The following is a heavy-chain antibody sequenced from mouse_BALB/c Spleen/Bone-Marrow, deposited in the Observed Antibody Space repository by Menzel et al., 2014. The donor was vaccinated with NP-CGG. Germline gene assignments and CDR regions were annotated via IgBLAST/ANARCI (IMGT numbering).Heavy chain of an antibody. CDR2: IDPANGNT. V-gene: IGHV14-3*02. CDR3: ARYRLGTYFDY. Sequence: VKMAESGAELVKPGASVKLSCTASGFNIKDTYMHWVKQRPEQGLEWIGRIDPANGNTKYDPNFQGKATITADTSANTAFLQLSSLTSEDTAVYFCARYRLGTYFDYWGQGTTLTVSS. CDR1: GFNIKDTY. J-gene: IGHJ2*01. D-gene: IGHD2-14*01.